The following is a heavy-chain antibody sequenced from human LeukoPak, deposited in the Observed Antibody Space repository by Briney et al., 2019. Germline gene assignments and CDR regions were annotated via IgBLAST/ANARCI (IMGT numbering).Heavy chain of an antibody. Sequence: GGSLRLSCAASGFTFSSYSMNWVRQAPGKGLEWVSYISSSSSTIYYADSVKGRFTISRGDAKNSLYLQMNSLRAEDTAVYYCARGGHGYYDSSGYYGYWGQGTLVTVSS. D-gene: IGHD3-22*01. CDR2: ISSSSSTI. CDR1: GFTFSSYS. V-gene: IGHV3-48*01. CDR3: ARGGHGYYDSSGYYGY. J-gene: IGHJ4*02.